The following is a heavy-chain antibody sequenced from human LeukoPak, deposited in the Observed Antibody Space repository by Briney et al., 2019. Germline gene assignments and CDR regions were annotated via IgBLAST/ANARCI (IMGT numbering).Heavy chain of an antibody. J-gene: IGHJ4*02. CDR1: GFTFSSYW. CDR3: AREPPEVLWFGGLDY. V-gene: IGHV3-74*01. D-gene: IGHD3-10*01. CDR2: INSDGSST. Sequence: QSGGSLRLSCEASGFTFSSYWMHWVRQAPGKGLVWVSRINSDGSSTSYADSVRGRFTISRDNAKNTLYLQMNSLRAEDTAVYYCAREPPEVLWFGGLDYWGQGTLVTVSS.